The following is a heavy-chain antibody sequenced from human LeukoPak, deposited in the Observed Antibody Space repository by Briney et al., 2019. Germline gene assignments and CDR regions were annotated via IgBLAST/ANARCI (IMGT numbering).Heavy chain of an antibody. Sequence: GGSLRLSYAASGFTFSSYSMNWVRQAPGKGLEWVSSISSSSSYIYYADSVKGRFTISRDNAKNSLYLQMNSLRAEDTAVYYCARDREDAFDIWGQGTMVTVSS. V-gene: IGHV3-21*01. D-gene: IGHD1-26*01. CDR3: ARDREDAFDI. J-gene: IGHJ3*02. CDR2: ISSSSSYI. CDR1: GFTFSSYS.